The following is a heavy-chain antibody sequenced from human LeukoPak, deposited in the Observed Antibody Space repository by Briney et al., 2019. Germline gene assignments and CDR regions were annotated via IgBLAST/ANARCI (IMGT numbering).Heavy chain of an antibody. CDR2: ISNSGNTI. J-gene: IGHJ6*04. D-gene: IGHD3-10*02. Sequence: GGSLRLSCATSGFTFSRYEMNWVRQAPGKGLEWISYISNSGNTIYYAESVMGRFTISRDNAKNSLYLQMNNLRAEDTAVYYCAELGITMIGGVWGKGTTVTISS. V-gene: IGHV3-48*03. CDR3: AELGITMIGGV. CDR1: GFTFSRYE.